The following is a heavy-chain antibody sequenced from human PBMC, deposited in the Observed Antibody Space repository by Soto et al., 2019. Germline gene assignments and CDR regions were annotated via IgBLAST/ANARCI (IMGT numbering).Heavy chain of an antibody. CDR1: GFTFSDHY. J-gene: IGHJ4*02. Sequence: GGSLRLSCAASGFTFSDHYMSWIRQAPGKGLEWISYIIINTGDTSYADSVRGRFTISRDKAKRSVDLQMNSLTAEDTATYYCAHSLAASNYGDYEPINSFDYWGQGTLVTVSS. CDR3: AHSLAASNYGDYEPINSFDY. CDR2: IIINTGDT. D-gene: IGHD4-17*01. V-gene: IGHV3-11*03.